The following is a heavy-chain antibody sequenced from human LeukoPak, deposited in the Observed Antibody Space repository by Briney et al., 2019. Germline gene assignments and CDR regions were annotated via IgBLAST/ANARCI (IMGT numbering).Heavy chain of an antibody. J-gene: IGHJ4*02. D-gene: IGHD1-26*01. CDR3: AKDRVGVGSYFDY. CDR1: GFTFSSYA. CDR2: ISGSGGST. Sequence: GGSLRLSCAASGFTFSSYAMSWVRQAPGKGLEWVSAISGSGGSTYYADSVKGRFTISRDNSKNTLYLQMNSLGAEDTAVYYCAKDRVGVGSYFDYWGQGTLVTVSS. V-gene: IGHV3-23*01.